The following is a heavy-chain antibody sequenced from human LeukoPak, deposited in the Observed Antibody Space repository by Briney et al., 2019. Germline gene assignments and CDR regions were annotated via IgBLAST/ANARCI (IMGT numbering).Heavy chain of an antibody. Sequence: GGSLRLSCAASGFTFSSYAMHWVRQAPGKGLEWVAVISYDGSNKYYADSVKGRFTISRDNSKNTLYLQMNSLRAEDTAVYYCARDGADYYGSGSYWAWGQGTLVTVSS. CDR2: ISYDGSNK. D-gene: IGHD3-10*01. CDR3: ARDGADYYGSGSYWA. CDR1: GFTFSSYA. J-gene: IGHJ5*02. V-gene: IGHV3-30-3*01.